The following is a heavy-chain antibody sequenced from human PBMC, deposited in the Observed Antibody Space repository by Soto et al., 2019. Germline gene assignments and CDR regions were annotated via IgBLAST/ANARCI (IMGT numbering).Heavy chain of an antibody. J-gene: IGHJ4*02. V-gene: IGHV3-33*01. CDR3: ARDIATAGVVLDY. Sequence: PGGSLRLSCGGSGYTFSSHGMHWVRQVPGKGLEWVAVIWFDGSKTYYADSVKGRFTISRDDSKNTLYLQMNSVRAEDSGVYHCARDIATAGVVLDYWGQGTPVTVSS. D-gene: IGHD6-13*01. CDR2: IWFDGSKT. CDR1: GYTFSSHG.